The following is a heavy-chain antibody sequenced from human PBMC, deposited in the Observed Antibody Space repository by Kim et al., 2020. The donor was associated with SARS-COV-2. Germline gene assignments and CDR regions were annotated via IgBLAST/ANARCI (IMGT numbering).Heavy chain of an antibody. J-gene: IGHJ4*02. CDR2: INHSGST. CDR1: GGSFSGYY. CDR3: ARAVRDIVATVDY. D-gene: IGHD5-12*01. Sequence: SETLSLTCAVYGGSFSGYYWSWIRQPPGKGLEWIGEINHSGSTNYNPSLKSRVTISVDTSKNQFSLKLSSVTAADTAVYYCARAVRDIVATVDYWGQGTLVTVSS. V-gene: IGHV4-34*01.